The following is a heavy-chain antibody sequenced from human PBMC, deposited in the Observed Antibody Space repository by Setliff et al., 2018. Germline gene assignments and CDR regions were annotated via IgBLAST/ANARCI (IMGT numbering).Heavy chain of an antibody. CDR1: GGSISSYY. CDR2: IYYSGST. Sequence: SETLSLTCTVSGGSISSYYWSWIRQPPGKGLEWIGYIYYSGSTNYNPSLKSRVTISVDTSKDQFSLKLSSVTAADTAVYYCAREYYYARSRNFDYWGQGTLVTVSS. J-gene: IGHJ4*02. V-gene: IGHV4-59*01. CDR3: AREYYYARSRNFDY. D-gene: IGHD3-22*01.